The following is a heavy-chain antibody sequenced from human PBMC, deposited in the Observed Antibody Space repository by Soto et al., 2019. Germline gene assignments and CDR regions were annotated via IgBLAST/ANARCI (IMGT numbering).Heavy chain of an antibody. D-gene: IGHD2-21*02. CDR2: ISPSTSHI. J-gene: IGHJ6*02. CDR1: GFTFSSCT. V-gene: IGHV3-21*01. Sequence: EVHLVESGGGLVKPGGSLRLSCAVSGFTFSSCTMNWVRQAPGNGLEWVSSISPSTSHIYYADSVKGRFTISRDNAKNSLFLQMNSLRAQATAVYYCSVCCGGACHQNYGMDVWGQGTTVTVSS. CDR3: SVCCGGACHQNYGMDV.